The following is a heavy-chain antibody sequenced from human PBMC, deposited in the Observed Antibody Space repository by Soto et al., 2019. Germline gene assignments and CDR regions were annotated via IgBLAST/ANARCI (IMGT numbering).Heavy chain of an antibody. CDR3: TRESIVVVTATYYFDY. D-gene: IGHD2-21*02. Sequence: QTLSLTCAISGDNVSSNSAAWNWIRQSPSRGLEWLGRTYYRSKWYNDYALSVKSRITINPDTSKNKFSLQLNSVTPEDTAVFYCTRESIVVVTATYYFDYWGQGTLVTVSS. CDR1: GDNVSSNSAA. J-gene: IGHJ4*02. CDR2: TYYRSKWYN. V-gene: IGHV6-1*01.